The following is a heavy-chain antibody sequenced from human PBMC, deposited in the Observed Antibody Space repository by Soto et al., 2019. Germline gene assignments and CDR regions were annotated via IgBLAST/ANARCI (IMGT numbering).Heavy chain of an antibody. J-gene: IGHJ5*02. CDR1: GGTFSSYA. V-gene: IGHV1-69*13. CDR3: ARDRNGYCSGGSCYPNWFDP. CDR2: IIPIFGTA. D-gene: IGHD2-15*01. Sequence: ASVKVSCKASGGTFSSYAISWVRQAPGQGXEWMGGIIPIFGTANYAQKFQGRVTITADESTSTAYMELSSLRSEDTAVYYCARDRNGYCSGGSCYPNWFDPWGQGTLVTVSS.